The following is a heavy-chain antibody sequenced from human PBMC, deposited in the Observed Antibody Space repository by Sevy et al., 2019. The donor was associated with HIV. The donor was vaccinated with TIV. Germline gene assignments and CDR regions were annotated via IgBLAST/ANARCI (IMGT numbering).Heavy chain of an antibody. J-gene: IGHJ6*02. V-gene: IGHV3-53*01. Sequence: GESLKISCVVSGFSVSSNYMSWVRQAPGKGLEWVSNIYSDGRTYYADSVRGRFTISRDTSKNTVYLEMKSLRAEDTAGYYCTREDIVLGEDNYYGMDVWGHGTTVTVSS. CDR2: IYSDGRT. D-gene: IGHD2-15*01. CDR1: GFSVSSNY. CDR3: TREDIVLGEDNYYGMDV.